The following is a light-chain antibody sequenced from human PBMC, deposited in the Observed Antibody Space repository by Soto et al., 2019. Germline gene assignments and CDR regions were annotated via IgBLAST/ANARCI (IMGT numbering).Light chain of an antibody. J-gene: IGKJ1*01. V-gene: IGKV1-5*03. CDR2: KSS. Sequence: DIQMTQSPSTLSASVGDRVTITCRASQSISTYLAWYPQKPGKAPKLLIYKSSILESGVPSSFSGSGSGTEFTVTITSMQPDEFATYHCQHYKLDSPWTFGQGTKVDIK. CDR3: QHYKLDSPWT. CDR1: QSISTY.